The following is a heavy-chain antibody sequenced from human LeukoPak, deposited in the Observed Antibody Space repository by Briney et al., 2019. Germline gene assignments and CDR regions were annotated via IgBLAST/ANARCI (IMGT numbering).Heavy chain of an antibody. D-gene: IGHD3-9*01. V-gene: IGHV4-59*12. Sequence: SETLSLTCTVSGGSISSYYWSWIRQPPGKGLEWIGYIYYSGSTNYNPSLKSRVTISVDTSKNQFSLKLNSVTAADTAVYYCARGPPVVYDVLTGYYRFDYWGQRTLVTVSS. J-gene: IGHJ4*02. CDR1: GGSISSYY. CDR3: ARGPPVVYDVLTGYYRFDY. CDR2: IYYSGST.